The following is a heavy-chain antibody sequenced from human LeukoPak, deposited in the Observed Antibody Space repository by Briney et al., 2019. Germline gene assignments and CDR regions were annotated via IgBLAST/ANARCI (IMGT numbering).Heavy chain of an antibody. Sequence: SETLSLTXTVSGGSIDSYYWSWIWQPPGKGLEWIGYIYYSGSTNYNPSLKSRVSISVDTSKNQFSLKLSSVTAADTAVYYCARGVDSNVYRNWFDPWGQGTLVTVSS. J-gene: IGHJ5*02. CDR2: IYYSGST. D-gene: IGHD3-22*01. V-gene: IGHV4-59*01. CDR1: GGSIDSYY. CDR3: ARGVDSNVYRNWFDP.